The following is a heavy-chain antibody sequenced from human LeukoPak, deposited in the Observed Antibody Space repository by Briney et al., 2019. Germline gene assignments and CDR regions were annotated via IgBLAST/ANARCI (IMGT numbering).Heavy chain of an antibody. J-gene: IGHJ1*01. D-gene: IGHD2-21*02. V-gene: IGHV3-30*02. Sequence: PGGSLRLSCAASGFTFSSYGMHWVRQAPGKGLEWVAFIRYDGSNKYYADSVKGRFTISRDNSKNTLYLQMNSLRADDTAVYYCASEGNFDPYCGGDCWYFQHWGQGTLVTVSS. CDR2: IRYDGSNK. CDR1: GFTFSSYG. CDR3: ASEGNFDPYCGGDCWYFQH.